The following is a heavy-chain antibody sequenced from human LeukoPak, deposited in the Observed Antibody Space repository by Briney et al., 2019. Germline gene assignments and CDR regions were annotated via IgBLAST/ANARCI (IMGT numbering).Heavy chain of an antibody. Sequence: GASVKVSCKASGYTFTSYGISWVRQAPGQGLEWMGWISAYNGNTNYAQKLQGRVTMTTDTSTSTADMELRSLRSDDTAVYYCARDPRGRYYYVSSGYSSLDYWGQGTLVTVSS. CDR2: ISAYNGNT. CDR1: GYTFTSYG. CDR3: ARDPRGRYYYVSSGYSSLDY. V-gene: IGHV1-18*01. D-gene: IGHD3-22*01. J-gene: IGHJ4*02.